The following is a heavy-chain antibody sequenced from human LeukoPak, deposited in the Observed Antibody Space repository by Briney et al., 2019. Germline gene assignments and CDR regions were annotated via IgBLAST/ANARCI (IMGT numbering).Heavy chain of an antibody. CDR1: GFTSSSYS. D-gene: IGHD1-7*01. V-gene: IGHV3-23*01. Sequence: PGGSLRLSCAASGFTSSSYSMNWVRQAPGKGLEWVSAISGSGGSTYYADSVKGRLTISRDNSKNTLYLQMNSLRAEDTAVYYCAKEIEAIWPDNWNYRFLWGQGTLVTVSS. CDR2: ISGSGGST. J-gene: IGHJ4*02. CDR3: AKEIEAIWPDNWNYRFL.